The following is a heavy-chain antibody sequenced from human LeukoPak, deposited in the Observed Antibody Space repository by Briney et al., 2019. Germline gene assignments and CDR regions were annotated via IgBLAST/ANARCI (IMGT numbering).Heavy chain of an antibody. CDR2: ISGSGGST. D-gene: IGHD6-19*01. V-gene: IGHV3-23*01. CDR3: AKMVHTEQWLVPFDY. CDR1: GFTFSNFA. Sequence: GSLRLSCAASGFTFSNFAMNWVRQAPGKGLEWVSTISGSGGSTYYADSVKGRFTISRDNSKNTLYLQMNSPRAEDTAVYYCAKMVHTEQWLVPFDYWGQGTLVTVSS. J-gene: IGHJ4*02.